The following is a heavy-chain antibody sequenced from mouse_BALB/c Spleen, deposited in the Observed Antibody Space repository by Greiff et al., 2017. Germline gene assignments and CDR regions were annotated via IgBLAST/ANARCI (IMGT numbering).Heavy chain of an antibody. Sequence: VQLQQSGAELVRPGTSVKISCKASGYAFTNYWLGWVKQRPGHGLEWIGDIYPGSGNTYYNEKFKGKATLTADKSSSTAYMQLSSLTSEDSAVYFCARSATGDWFAYWGQGTLVTVSA. CDR3: ARSATGDWFAY. CDR1: GYAFTNYW. J-gene: IGHJ3*01. CDR2: IYPGSGNT. V-gene: IGHV1-63*01. D-gene: IGHD6-1*01.